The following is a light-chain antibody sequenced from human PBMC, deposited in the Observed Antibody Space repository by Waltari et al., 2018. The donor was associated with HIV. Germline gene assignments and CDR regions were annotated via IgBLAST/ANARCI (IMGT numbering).Light chain of an antibody. J-gene: IGKJ1*01. CDR3: QHYNTSSPWT. CDR1: QNITW. CDR2: KAS. V-gene: IGKV1-5*03. Sequence: DIQMTQSPSTLSTSEGDRITITCRASQNITWLAWYQQKAGKAPKLLVYKASSLESGVPTRVSGSGSGTEFTLTISSLQPDDYATYYCQHYNTSSPWTFGQGTRVDI.